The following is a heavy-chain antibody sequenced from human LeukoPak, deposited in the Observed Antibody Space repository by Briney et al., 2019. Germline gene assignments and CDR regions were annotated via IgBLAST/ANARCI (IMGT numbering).Heavy chain of an antibody. V-gene: IGHV4-38-2*02. J-gene: IGHJ5*02. CDR3: ARHVLYCSSTSCYNLGWFDP. CDR2: IYHSGIT. CDR1: DYSISSGYGYY. Sequence: TSETLSLTCTVSDYSISSGYGYYWGWIRQPPGKGLEWIGNIYHSGITYYNHFNSSLKSRVTISIDTSKNQFSLKLSSVTAADTAVYYCARHVLYCSSTSCYNLGWFDPWGQGTLVTVSS. D-gene: IGHD2-2*02.